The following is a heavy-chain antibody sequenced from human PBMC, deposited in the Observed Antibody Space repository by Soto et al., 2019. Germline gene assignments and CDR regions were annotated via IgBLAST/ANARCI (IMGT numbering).Heavy chain of an antibody. CDR2: IKSKTDGGTT. CDR1: GFTFSNAW. Sequence: EVQLVESGGGLVKPGGSLRLSCAASGFTFSNAWMSWVRQAPGKGLEWVGRIKSKTDGGTTDYAAPVKGRFTISRDDSKNTLYLQMNSLKTEATAVYYCTTLLTHTQHAGFDPWGQGTLVTVSS. D-gene: IGHD2-2*01. J-gene: IGHJ5*02. V-gene: IGHV3-15*01. CDR3: TTLLTHTQHAGFDP.